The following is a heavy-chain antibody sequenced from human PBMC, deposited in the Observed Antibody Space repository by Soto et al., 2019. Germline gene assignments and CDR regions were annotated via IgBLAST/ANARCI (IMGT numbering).Heavy chain of an antibody. D-gene: IGHD3-16*01. CDR1: GYSLTDYY. V-gene: IGHV1-2*02. J-gene: IGHJ6*02. CDR2: INPKSGGT. CDR3: ARGLITVPPYSYFGLDV. Sequence: QLVQSGAEVKKPGASLRVSCKASGYSLTDYYIHWLRQAPGQGFEWMGWINPKSGGTSYAEKFRGGVSMTRDTSVSTVYMDVNTLKSDDTAIYYCARGLITVPPYSYFGLDVWGQGATVTVSS.